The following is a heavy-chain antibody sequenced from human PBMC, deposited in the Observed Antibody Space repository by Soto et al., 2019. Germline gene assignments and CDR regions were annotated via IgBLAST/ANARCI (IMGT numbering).Heavy chain of an antibody. D-gene: IGHD7-27*01. CDR2: ISYDGSNK. J-gene: IGHJ2*01. V-gene: IGHV3-30*18. CDR1: GFTFSSYG. CDR3: AKVRELGIVVHWYFDL. Sequence: GGSLRLSCAASGFTFSSYGMHWVRQAPGKGLEWVAVISYDGSNKYYADSVKGRFTISRDNSKNTLYLQMNSLRAEDTAVYYCAKVRELGIVVHWYFDLWGRGTLVTVSS.